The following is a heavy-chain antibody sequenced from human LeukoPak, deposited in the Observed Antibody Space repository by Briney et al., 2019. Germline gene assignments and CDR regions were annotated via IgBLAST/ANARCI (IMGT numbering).Heavy chain of an antibody. Sequence: SETLSLTCAVYGGSFSGYYWSWIREPPGKGLEWIGEINHSGSSNYNPSLKSRVTISVDTSKNQPSLKLSSVTAADTAVYYCASQTSAPYYSWFDPWGQGTLVTVSS. CDR3: ASQTSAPYYSWFDP. D-gene: IGHD2-21*01. CDR2: INHSGSS. CDR1: GGSFSGYY. J-gene: IGHJ5*02. V-gene: IGHV4-34*01.